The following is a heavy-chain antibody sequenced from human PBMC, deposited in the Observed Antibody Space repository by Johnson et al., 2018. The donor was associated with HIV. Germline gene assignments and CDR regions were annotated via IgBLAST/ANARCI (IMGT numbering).Heavy chain of an antibody. CDR3: ARDGRGLDAFDI. CDR1: GFTFSDYY. Sequence: VQLVESGGGLVKPGGSLRLSCAASGFTFSDYYMSWIRQAPGKGLEWVSYISSGGSTIYYADSLKGRFTISRDNTKNTLYLQMNSLRDVDTAVYYCARDGRGLDAFDIWGQGTMVTVSS. D-gene: IGHD3/OR15-3a*01. CDR2: ISSGGSTI. J-gene: IGHJ3*02. V-gene: IGHV3-11*04.